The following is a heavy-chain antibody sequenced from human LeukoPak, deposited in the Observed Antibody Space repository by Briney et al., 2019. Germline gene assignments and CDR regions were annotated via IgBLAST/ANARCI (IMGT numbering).Heavy chain of an antibody. CDR3: ARDPYDYGGNFDY. V-gene: IGHV3-66*01. D-gene: IGHD4-23*01. CDR1: GFTVSSNY. Sequence: GGSLRLSCAASGFTVSSNYMSWVRQAPGKGPEWVSVIYSGGSTYYADSVKGRFTISRDNSKNTLYLQMNSLRAEDTAVYYCARDPYDYGGNFDYWGRGTLVTVSS. CDR2: IYSGGST. J-gene: IGHJ4*02.